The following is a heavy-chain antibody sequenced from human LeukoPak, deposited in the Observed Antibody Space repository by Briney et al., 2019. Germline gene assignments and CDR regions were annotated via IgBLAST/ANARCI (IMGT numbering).Heavy chain of an antibody. CDR3: ARDLGQYEQLLPLDY. J-gene: IGHJ4*02. D-gene: IGHD4-11*01. Sequence: ASVKVSCKASGYTFNTYGISWVRQAPGQGLEWMGWISPYNGNTDYAQRLQDRVTMTTDTSTNTAYMELRSLRSDDTAVYYCARDLGQYEQLLPLDYWGQGTLVTVSS. V-gene: IGHV1-18*01. CDR1: GYTFNTYG. CDR2: ISPYNGNT.